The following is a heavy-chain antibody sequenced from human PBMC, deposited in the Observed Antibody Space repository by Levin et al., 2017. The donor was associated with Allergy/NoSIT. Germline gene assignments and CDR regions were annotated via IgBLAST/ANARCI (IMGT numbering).Heavy chain of an antibody. CDR3: ANEIRPNDH. CDR2: ISISGDDT. CDR1: GLAFSKHA. V-gene: IGHV3-23*01. Sequence: GESLKISCAVSGLAFSKHAFTWVRQAPGKGLEWVSSISISGDDTYYADFVKGRFTISRDNSKNTLYMDMHSLRADDTAIYYCANEIRPNDHWGQGTLVTVSS. J-gene: IGHJ4*02.